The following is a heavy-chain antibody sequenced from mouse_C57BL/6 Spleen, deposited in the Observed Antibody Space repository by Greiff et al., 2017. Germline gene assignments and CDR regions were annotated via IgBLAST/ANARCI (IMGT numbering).Heavy chain of an antibody. D-gene: IGHD2-4*01. CDR1: GFTFSSYA. Sequence: EVMLVESGGGLVKPGGSLKLSCAASGFTFSSYAMSWVRQTPEKRLEWVATISDGGSSTYYPDNVKGRFTISRDNAKNNLYLQMSHLKSEDTAMYYCASPIYYDYDDDAMDYWGQGTSVTVSS. CDR2: ISDGGSST. J-gene: IGHJ4*01. V-gene: IGHV5-4*03. CDR3: ASPIYYDYDDDAMDY.